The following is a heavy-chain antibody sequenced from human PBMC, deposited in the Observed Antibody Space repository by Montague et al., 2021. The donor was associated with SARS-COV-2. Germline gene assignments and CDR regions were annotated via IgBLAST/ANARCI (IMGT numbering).Heavy chain of an antibody. CDR1: GFSLSTSGMC. V-gene: IGHV2-70*11. J-gene: IGHJ3*02. CDR2: IDWDDDK. CDR3: ARKGGGGSGYPGCFDI. D-gene: IGHD2-15*01. Sequence: PALVKPTQTLTLTCTFSGFSLSTSGMCVSWIRQPPGKALEWLARIDWDDDKYYSTSLKTRLTISKDTSKNKLGLTMTKMYPMDTATYYCARKGGGGSGYPGCFDIWGQGTLVTVSS.